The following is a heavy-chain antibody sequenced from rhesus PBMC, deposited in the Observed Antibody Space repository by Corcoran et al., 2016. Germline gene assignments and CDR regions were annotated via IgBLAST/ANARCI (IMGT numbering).Heavy chain of an antibody. CDR3: AGAGPASCTGSGCYV. CDR1: GGSISSSY. CDR2: SYGSGRST. J-gene: IGHJ6*01. Sequence: QLQLQESGPGLVKPSETLSVTCAVSGGSISSSYWSWIRQAPGKGLEWIGYSYGSGRSTHYNPSLRSRVTLSVDTSKNQLSLKLSSVTTADTAVYYCAGAGPASCTGSGCYVWGQGVVVTVSS. D-gene: IGHD2-21*01. V-gene: IGHV4-169*01.